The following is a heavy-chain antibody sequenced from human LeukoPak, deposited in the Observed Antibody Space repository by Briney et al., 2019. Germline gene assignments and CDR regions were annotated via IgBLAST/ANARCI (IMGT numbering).Heavy chain of an antibody. CDR3: AKESTVTPGNVNWFDT. CDR1: GFTFSTYG. CDR2: IRYDGSNK. J-gene: IGHJ5*02. V-gene: IGHV3-30*02. Sequence: GGSLRLSCGASGFTFSTYGMHWVRQAPGKGLEWVAFIRYDGSNKYYADSVKGRFTISRDNSKNTLYLQMNSLRAEDTAVYYCAKESTVTPGNVNWFDTWGQGTLVTVSS. D-gene: IGHD4-17*01.